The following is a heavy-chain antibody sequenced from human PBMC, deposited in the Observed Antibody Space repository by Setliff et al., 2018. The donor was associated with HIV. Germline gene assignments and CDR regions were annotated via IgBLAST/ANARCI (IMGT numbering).Heavy chain of an antibody. V-gene: IGHV4-34*01. CDR1: SESFSGYY. D-gene: IGHD2-15*01. CDR2: IKHSGIT. Sequence: PSETLSLTCAVYSESFSGYYWSWIRQPPGKGLEWIGEIKHSGITIYSPPLQNRVTMSMETSKKQFSLKLTSVTAADTAVYYCARGKRFCRGAACYPRHFDLWGRGNLVTVSS. CDR3: ARGKRFCRGAACYPRHFDL. J-gene: IGHJ2*01.